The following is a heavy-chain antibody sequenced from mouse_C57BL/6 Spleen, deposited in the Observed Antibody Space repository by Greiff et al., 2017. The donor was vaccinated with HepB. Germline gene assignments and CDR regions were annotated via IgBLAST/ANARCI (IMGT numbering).Heavy chain of an antibody. V-gene: IGHV1-15*01. CDR2: IDPETGGT. D-gene: IGHD2-4*01. Sequence: QVQLQHSGAELVRPGASVTLSCKASGYTFTDYEMHWVKQTPVHGLEWIGAIDPETGGTAYNQKFKGKAILTADKSSSTAYMELRSLTSEDSAVYYCTRDDYDGYFDVWGTGTTVTVSS. CDR1: GYTFTDYE. CDR3: TRDDYDGYFDV. J-gene: IGHJ1*03.